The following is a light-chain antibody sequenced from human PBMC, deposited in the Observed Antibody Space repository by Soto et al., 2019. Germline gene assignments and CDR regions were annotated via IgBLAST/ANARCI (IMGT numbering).Light chain of an antibody. CDR1: QSVSSSY. J-gene: IGKJ1*01. CDR2: GAS. Sequence: EIVLTQSPGTLSLSPGERATLSCRASQSVSSSYLAWYQQKPGQAPRLLIYGASSRATGIPDRFSGSGSGRECSLTISRREPEDFAVYYSQQNGSSPPWTFGQGTKVEI. V-gene: IGKV3-20*01. CDR3: QQNGSSPPWT.